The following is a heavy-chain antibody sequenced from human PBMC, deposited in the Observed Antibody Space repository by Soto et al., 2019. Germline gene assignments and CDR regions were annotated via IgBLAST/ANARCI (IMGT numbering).Heavy chain of an antibody. CDR1: GFTFGDYY. D-gene: IGHD6-19*01. CDR2: ISSSGGTI. J-gene: IGHJ4*02. V-gene: IGHV3-11*01. Sequence: GGSLRLSCGVSGFTFGDYYMAWIRQAPGKGLEWISYISSSGGTIYYSDSVKGRFTISRDNAKNSLYLQMNSLRAEDTAVYYCARDPLISGSGWDHWGQGTLVTVPS. CDR3: ARDPLISGSGWDH.